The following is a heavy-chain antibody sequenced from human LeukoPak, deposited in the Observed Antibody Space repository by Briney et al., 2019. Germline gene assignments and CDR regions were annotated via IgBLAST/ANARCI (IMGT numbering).Heavy chain of an antibody. J-gene: IGHJ5*02. CDR3: ARGLTYHYETSGYYIKASNWFDP. Sequence: GASVKVSCKASGYTFTGYYMHWVRQAPGQGLEWMGWINPNSGGTNYAQKFQGRVTMTRNISINTVYMELSSLRSEDTAVYYCARGLTYHYETSGYYIKASNWFDPWGQGTLVTVSS. D-gene: IGHD3-22*01. CDR1: GYTFTGYY. V-gene: IGHV1-2*02. CDR2: INPNSGGT.